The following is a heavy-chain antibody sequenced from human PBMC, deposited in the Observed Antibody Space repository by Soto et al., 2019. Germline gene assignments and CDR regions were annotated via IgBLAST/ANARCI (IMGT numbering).Heavy chain of an antibody. CDR1: GYTFTGYY. J-gene: IGHJ6*02. CDR2: INPNSGGT. Sequence: ASVKVSCKASGYTFTGYYMHWVRQAPGQGLEWMGWINPNSGGTNYAQKFQGWVTMTRDTSISTAYMELSRLRSDDTAVYYCARDGAQGDYDYNLGGMDVWGQGTTVTVSS. CDR3: ARDGAQGDYDYNLGGMDV. D-gene: IGHD5-12*01. V-gene: IGHV1-2*04.